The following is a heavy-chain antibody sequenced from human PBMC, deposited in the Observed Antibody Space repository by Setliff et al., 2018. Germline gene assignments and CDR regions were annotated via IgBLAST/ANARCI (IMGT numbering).Heavy chain of an antibody. J-gene: IGHJ4*02. CDR2: IFHSGST. Sequence: SETLSLTCGVSGYSISSGHFWGWIRQPPGKGLEWLGNIFHSGSTYYNPTLNSRVTMSVDTSKNQFSLNLNSVTAADTAVYYCVKNPLTMPRGFFEYWGRGTLVTVS. CDR1: GYSISSGHF. D-gene: IGHD3-3*01. V-gene: IGHV4-38-2*01. CDR3: VKNPLTMPRGFFEY.